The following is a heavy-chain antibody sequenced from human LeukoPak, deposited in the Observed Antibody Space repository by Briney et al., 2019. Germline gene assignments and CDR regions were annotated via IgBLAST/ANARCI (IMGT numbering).Heavy chain of an antibody. J-gene: IGHJ4*02. CDR1: GYSFTSYW. D-gene: IGHD3-3*01. CDR2: IYPGDSDT. Sequence: GESLQISCKGSGYSFTSYWIGWVRQMPGKGLEWMGIIYPGDSDTRYSPSFQGQVTISADKSISTAYLQWSSLKASDTAMYYCARRDSITIFGVVIEKGFDYWGQGTLVTVSS. CDR3: ARRDSITIFGVVIEKGFDY. V-gene: IGHV5-51*01.